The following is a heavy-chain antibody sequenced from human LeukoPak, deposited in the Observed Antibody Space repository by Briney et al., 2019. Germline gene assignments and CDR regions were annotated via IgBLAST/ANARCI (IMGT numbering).Heavy chain of an antibody. CDR2: ISAYNGNT. Sequence: GASVKVSCKASGYTFTSYGISWVRQAPGQGLEWMGWISAYNGNTNYAQKLQGRVTMTTDTSTSTACMELRSLRSDDTAVYYCARGDEQQLAYYFDYWGQGTLVTVSS. J-gene: IGHJ4*02. V-gene: IGHV1-18*01. D-gene: IGHD6-13*01. CDR1: GYTFTSYG. CDR3: ARGDEQQLAYYFDY.